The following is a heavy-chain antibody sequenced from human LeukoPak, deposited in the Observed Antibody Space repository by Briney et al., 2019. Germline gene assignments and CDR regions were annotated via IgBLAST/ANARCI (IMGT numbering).Heavy chain of an antibody. Sequence: PGGSLRLSCALSGFTFRNTWMAWVRQTPGKGLEWVANINQDGSTKHYVDSVKGRFTISRDNAKNSLYLQMNSLRAEDTAIYYCARDQTGSLDCWGQGTLVTVSS. CDR2: INQDGSTK. J-gene: IGHJ4*02. CDR3: ARDQTGSLDC. CDR1: GFTFRNTW. V-gene: IGHV3-7*01. D-gene: IGHD1-26*01.